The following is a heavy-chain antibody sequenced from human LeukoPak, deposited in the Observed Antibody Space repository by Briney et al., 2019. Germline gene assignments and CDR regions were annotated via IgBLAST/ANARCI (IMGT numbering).Heavy chain of an antibody. CDR3: AKELDYGGNSPFHY. D-gene: IGHD4-23*01. V-gene: IGHV3-23*01. Sequence: GGSLRLSCAASGLTFSSYGMNWVRQAPGKGLEWVSAISGSGDSTYHADSVKGRFTISRDNSKNTLYLQMNSLRAEDTAVYYCAKELDYGGNSPFHYWGQGTLVTVSS. CDR2: ISGSGDST. CDR1: GLTFSSYG. J-gene: IGHJ4*02.